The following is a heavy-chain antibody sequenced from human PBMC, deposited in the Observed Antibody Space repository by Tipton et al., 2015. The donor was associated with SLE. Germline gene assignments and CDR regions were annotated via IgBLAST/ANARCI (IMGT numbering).Heavy chain of an antibody. CDR3: ARVPFDYSDSGGYYYGIDV. J-gene: IGHJ6*02. Sequence: TLSLTCTVSGDSISNGDDYWSWIRQPPGKGLEWIGNIYYGGGTYYNPSLESRVTISLDTSKNQFSLKLNSVTAADTAVYYCARVPFDYSDSGGYYYGIDVWGQGTTVTVSS. CDR1: GDSISNGDDY. V-gene: IGHV4-31*03. D-gene: IGHD3-22*01. CDR2: IYYGGGT.